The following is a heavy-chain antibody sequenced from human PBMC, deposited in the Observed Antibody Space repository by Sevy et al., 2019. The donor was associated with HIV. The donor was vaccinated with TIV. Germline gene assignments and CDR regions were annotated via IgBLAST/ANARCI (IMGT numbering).Heavy chain of an antibody. CDR2: IKRDGSEK. V-gene: IGHV3-7*03. J-gene: IGHJ6*02. Sequence: GGSLRLSCAGSNNYWMSWVRQAPGKGLEWVANIKRDGSEKYYVASVKGRFTISRDNAKTSLYLQMNSLRVEDMAVYYCARDCSSASCLWGMDVWGQGTMVTVSS. CDR3: ARDCSSASCLWGMDV. CDR1: NNYW. D-gene: IGHD2-2*01.